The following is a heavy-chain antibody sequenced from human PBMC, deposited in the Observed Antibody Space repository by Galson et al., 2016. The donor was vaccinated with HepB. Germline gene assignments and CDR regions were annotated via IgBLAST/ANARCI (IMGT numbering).Heavy chain of an antibody. V-gene: IGHV1-8*01. CDR3: TRGAH. Sequence: SVKVSCKASGYTFTNYDIHWVRQAPGQGLEWMGWMNTNTGNTGYAQKLQGRVTLTRDTSITTAYLELSSLRAEDMAVYYCTRGAHWGQGTLFTFSS. CDR2: MNTNTGNT. CDR1: GYTFTNYD. J-gene: IGHJ4*02.